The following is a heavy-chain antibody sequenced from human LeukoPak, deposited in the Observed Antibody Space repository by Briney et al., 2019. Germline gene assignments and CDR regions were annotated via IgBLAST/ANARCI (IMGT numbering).Heavy chain of an antibody. Sequence: ASVKVSCKASGYTFTSYDINWVRQATGQGLEWMGWMNPNSGNTGYAQKFQGRVTITRNTSISTAYMELSSLRSEDTAVYYCARGRIVDDFWSGYYTHLVGAFDIWGQGAMVTVSS. CDR3: ARGRIVDDFWSGYYTHLVGAFDI. V-gene: IGHV1-8*03. CDR1: GYTFTSYD. D-gene: IGHD3-3*01. CDR2: MNPNSGNT. J-gene: IGHJ3*02.